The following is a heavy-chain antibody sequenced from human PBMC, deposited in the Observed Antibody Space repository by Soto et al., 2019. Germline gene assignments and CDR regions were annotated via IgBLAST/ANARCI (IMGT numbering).Heavy chain of an antibody. J-gene: IGHJ6*02. V-gene: IGHV3-30-3*01. CDR1: GFTFSSYA. Sequence: GGSLRLSCAASGFTFSSYAMHWVRQAPGKGLECVAVISYDGSNKFYRDSVKGRFTISRDNSKNTLYLQINSLRYEDTAVYYXXXXXREDIALVVVTRTGEYGGDVWGQVMTVTVS. CDR3: XXXXREDIALVVVTRTGEYGGDV. CDR2: ISYDGSNK. D-gene: IGHD2-15*01.